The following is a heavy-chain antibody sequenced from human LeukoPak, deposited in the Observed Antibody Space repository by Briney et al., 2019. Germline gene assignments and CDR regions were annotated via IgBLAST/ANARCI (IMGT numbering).Heavy chain of an antibody. D-gene: IGHD6-13*01. J-gene: IGHJ6*02. V-gene: IGHV1-2*04. Sequence: ASVKVSCKASGYTFTGYYMHWVRQAPGQGLEWMGCINPNSGGTNYAQKFQGWVTMTRDTSISTAYMELSRLRSDDTAVYYCARDTYSSSYYGMDVWGQGTTVTVSS. CDR2: INPNSGGT. CDR3: ARDTYSSSYYGMDV. CDR1: GYTFTGYY.